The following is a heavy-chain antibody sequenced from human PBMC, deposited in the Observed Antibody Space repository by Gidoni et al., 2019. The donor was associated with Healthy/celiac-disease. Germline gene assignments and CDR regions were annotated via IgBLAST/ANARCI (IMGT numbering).Heavy chain of an antibody. Sequence: QVQLQESGPGLVKPSETLSLTCTVSGGSISSYYWRWIRQPPGKGLEWIGYIYYSGSTNYNPSLKSRVTISVDTSKNQFSLKLSSVTAADTAVYYCARADFWSGYSDSYYYYYYMDVWGKGTTVTVSS. CDR3: ARADFWSGYSDSYYYYYYMDV. CDR1: GGSISSYY. V-gene: IGHV4-59*01. CDR2: IYYSGST. D-gene: IGHD3-3*01. J-gene: IGHJ6*03.